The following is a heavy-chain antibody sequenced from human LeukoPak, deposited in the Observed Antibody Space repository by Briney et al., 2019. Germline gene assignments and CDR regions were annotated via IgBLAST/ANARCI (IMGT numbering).Heavy chain of an antibody. CDR2: INNDGSDT. J-gene: IGHJ4*02. CDR1: GFTFSTFW. Sequence: PGGSLRLSCVASGFTFSTFWMHWVRQAPGKGLMWVSQINNDGSDTKYEDSVKGRFTISRDNAKNTLYLQMNSLRAEDTAVYYCARDPLVWELPSDYWGQGTLVTVSS. CDR3: ARDPLVWELPSDY. V-gene: IGHV3-74*03. D-gene: IGHD1-26*01.